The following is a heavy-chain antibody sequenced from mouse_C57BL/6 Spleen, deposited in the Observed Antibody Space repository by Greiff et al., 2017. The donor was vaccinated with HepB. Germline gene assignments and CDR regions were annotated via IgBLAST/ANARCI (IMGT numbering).Heavy chain of an antibody. V-gene: IGHV1-81*01. CDR2: IYPRSGNT. J-gene: IGHJ1*03. D-gene: IGHD4-1*02. CDR3: QLRRDWYFDV. Sequence: VQLQQSGAELARPGASVKLSCKASGYTFTSYGISWVKQRTGQGLEWIGEIYPRSGNTYYNEKFKGKATLTADKSPSTAYMELRSLTSEDSAVYFCQLRRDWYFDVWGTGTTVTVSS. CDR1: GYTFTSYG.